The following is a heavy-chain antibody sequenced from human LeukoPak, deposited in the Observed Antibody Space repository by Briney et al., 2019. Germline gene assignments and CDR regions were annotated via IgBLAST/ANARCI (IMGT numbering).Heavy chain of an antibody. V-gene: IGHV1-8*03. Sequence: ASVKVSCKASGYTFTSYGISWVRQATGQGLEWMGWMNPNSGNTGYAQKFQGRVTITRNTSISTAYMELSSLRSEDTAVYYSAREIVGATGFDPWGQGTLVTVSS. J-gene: IGHJ5*02. CDR3: AREIVGATGFDP. CDR1: GYTFTSYG. D-gene: IGHD1-26*01. CDR2: MNPNSGNT.